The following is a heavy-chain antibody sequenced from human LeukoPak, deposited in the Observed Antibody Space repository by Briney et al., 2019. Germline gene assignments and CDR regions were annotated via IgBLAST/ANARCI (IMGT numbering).Heavy chain of an antibody. Sequence: GGSLRLSCAASGFTFSSYSMNWVRQAPGKGLEWVSSISSSSSYIYYADSVKGRFTISRDNAKNSLYLQMNSLRAEDTAVYYCARGYYDSSGFEYFQDWGQGTLVTVSS. J-gene: IGHJ1*01. V-gene: IGHV3-21*04. CDR2: ISSSSSYI. CDR3: ARGYYDSSGFEYFQD. CDR1: GFTFSSYS. D-gene: IGHD3-22*01.